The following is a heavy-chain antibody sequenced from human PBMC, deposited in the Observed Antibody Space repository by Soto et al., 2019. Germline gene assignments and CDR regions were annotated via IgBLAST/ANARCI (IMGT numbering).Heavy chain of an antibody. V-gene: IGHV3-23*01. CDR2: IGASGAGT. D-gene: IGHD1-26*01. Sequence: WGSLRLSCAASGFTFISYAISCGRQAPGKGLEWVSGIGASGAGTYYADSVKGRFTISRDNSKNTLHLQMNSLRAEDTAVYYCALRKTGSYFDYWGQGTLVTVSS. CDR3: ALRKTGSYFDY. J-gene: IGHJ4*02. CDR1: GFTFISYA.